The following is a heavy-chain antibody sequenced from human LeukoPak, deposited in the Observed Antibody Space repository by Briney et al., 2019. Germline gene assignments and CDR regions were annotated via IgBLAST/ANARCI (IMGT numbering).Heavy chain of an antibody. CDR3: ARSSMTTVVTLDY. D-gene: IGHD4-23*01. CDR2: INPTGTGT. J-gene: IGHJ4*02. V-gene: IGHV1-46*01. Sequence: ASVKVSCKASGYTFINNWMHWVRQAPGQGLEWIGLINPTGTGTLYAQKFQGRVTMTRDMSTSTVYMELSSLRSEDTAVYYCARSSMTTVVTLDYWGQGTLVTVSS. CDR1: GYTFINNW.